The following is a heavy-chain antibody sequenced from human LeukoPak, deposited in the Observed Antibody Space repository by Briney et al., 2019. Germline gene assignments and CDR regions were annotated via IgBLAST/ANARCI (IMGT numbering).Heavy chain of an antibody. D-gene: IGHD5-24*01. CDR2: INPNGSST. J-gene: IGHJ4*02. CDR3: ARELLGRGGYSFDH. V-gene: IGHV1-46*01. Sequence: ASVKVSCRASGYTFTSYLMHWRRQAPGQGLEYMGVINPNGSSTKYVHKFQGRVTMTSDTSTSTLYMELSSLRYEDTAMYYCARELLGRGGYSFDHWGQGTLVTVSS. CDR1: GYTFTSYL.